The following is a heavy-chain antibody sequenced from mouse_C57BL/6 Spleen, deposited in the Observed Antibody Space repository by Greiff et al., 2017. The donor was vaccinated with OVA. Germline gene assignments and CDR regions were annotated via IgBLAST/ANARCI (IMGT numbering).Heavy chain of an antibody. Sequence: EVNVVESGGGLVKPGGSLKLSCAASGFTFSDYGMHWVRQAPEKGLEWVAYISSGSSTIYYADTVKGRFTISRDNAKNTLFLQMTSLRSEDTAMYYCARKDGSYAMDYWGQGTSVTVSS. CDR2: ISSGSSTI. D-gene: IGHD2-3*01. V-gene: IGHV5-17*01. CDR3: ARKDGSYAMDY. J-gene: IGHJ4*01. CDR1: GFTFSDYG.